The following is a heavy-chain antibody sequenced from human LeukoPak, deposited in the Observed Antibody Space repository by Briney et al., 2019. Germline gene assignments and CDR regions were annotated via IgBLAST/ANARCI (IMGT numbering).Heavy chain of an antibody. D-gene: IGHD3-10*01. J-gene: IGHJ4*02. CDR2: ISYDGSNK. CDR3: ARETSGLLWFGELFY. Sequence: GGSPRLSCAAPGFTFRSYAMHRGPQAPGKGVEGVAVISYDGSNKYYADSVKGRFTISRDNSKNTLYLQMNSLRAEDTAVYYCARETSGLLWFGELFYWGQGTLVTVSS. V-gene: IGHV3-30*04. CDR1: GFTFRSYA.